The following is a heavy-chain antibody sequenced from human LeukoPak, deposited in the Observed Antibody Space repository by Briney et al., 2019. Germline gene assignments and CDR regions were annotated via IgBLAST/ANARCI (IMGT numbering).Heavy chain of an antibody. CDR2: IYISGST. Sequence: PSQTLSLTCTVSGGSISSGSYYWSWIRQPAGKGLEWIGRIYISGSTNYNPSLKSRVTISVDTSKNQFSLKLSSLTAADTAVYYCAREVYDYVWGSYLDYFDYWGQGTLVTVSS. CDR1: GGSISSGSYY. CDR3: AREVYDYVWGSYLDYFDY. V-gene: IGHV4-61*02. D-gene: IGHD3-16*01. J-gene: IGHJ4*02.